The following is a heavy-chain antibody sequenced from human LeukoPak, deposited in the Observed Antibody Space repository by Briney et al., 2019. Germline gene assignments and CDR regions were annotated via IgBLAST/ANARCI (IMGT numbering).Heavy chain of an antibody. V-gene: IGHV1-24*01. D-gene: IGHD3-3*01. J-gene: IGHJ4*02. CDR3: ATDQRYYDFWSGYHAY. CDR2: FDPEDGET. CDR1: GYTLTELS. Sequence: GASVKVSCKVSGYTLTELSMHWVRQAPGKGLEWMGGFDPEDGETIYAQKFQGRVTMTEDTSTDTAYMELSSLRSEDTAVYYCATDQRYYDFWSGYHAYWGQGTLVTVSS.